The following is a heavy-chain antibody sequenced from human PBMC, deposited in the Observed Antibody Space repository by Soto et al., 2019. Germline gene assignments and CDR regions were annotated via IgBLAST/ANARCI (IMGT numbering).Heavy chain of an antibody. CDR1: GFTFSSYA. D-gene: IGHD2-8*01. CDR3: ARDPLACTNGVCYTEDWYFDL. Sequence: QVQLVESGGGVVQPGRSLRLSCAASGFTFSSYAMHWVRQAPGKGLEWVAVISYDGSNKYYADSVKGRFTISRDNSKNTLYLQMNSLRAEDTAVYYCARDPLACTNGVCYTEDWYFDLWGRGTLVTVSS. CDR2: ISYDGSNK. V-gene: IGHV3-30-3*01. J-gene: IGHJ2*01.